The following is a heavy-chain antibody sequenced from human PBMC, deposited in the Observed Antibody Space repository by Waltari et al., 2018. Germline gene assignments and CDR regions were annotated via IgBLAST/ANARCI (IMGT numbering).Heavy chain of an antibody. CDR3: VRDQWFAFDI. J-gene: IGHJ3*02. Sequence: EVQLVESGGGLVQPGGSLRLSCAASGFTLSNDWRSWVRQAPGKGPEWVANIMTDGREEYYVDSVRGRFTISRDNAKNSLCLQMNSLRPEDTAVYYCVRDQWFAFDIWGQGTMVTVSS. CDR1: GFTLSNDW. V-gene: IGHV3-7*01. CDR2: IMTDGREE. D-gene: IGHD3-22*01.